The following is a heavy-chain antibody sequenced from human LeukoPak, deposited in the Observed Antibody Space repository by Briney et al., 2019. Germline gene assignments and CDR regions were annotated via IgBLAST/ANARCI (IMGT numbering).Heavy chain of an antibody. CDR1: GFIFNSYS. Sequence: GGSLRLSCAASGFIFNSYSMNWVRQAPGKGLEWVSYIDGSSSTIYYADSLKGRFTISRDNAKDSLYLQMNSLRAEDTAVYYCAREATYSGGWYDAFDIWGQGTKVTVSS. V-gene: IGHV3-48*04. CDR3: AREATYSGGWYDAFDI. J-gene: IGHJ3*02. CDR2: IDGSSSTI. D-gene: IGHD6-19*01.